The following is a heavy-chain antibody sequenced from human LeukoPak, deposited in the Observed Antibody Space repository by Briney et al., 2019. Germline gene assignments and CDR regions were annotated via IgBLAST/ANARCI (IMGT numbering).Heavy chain of an antibody. D-gene: IGHD6-6*01. V-gene: IGHV3-23*01. CDR3: AKDVYSSSSLYYFDY. J-gene: IGHJ4*02. CDR1: GFTFSSYA. Sequence: GGSLRLSCAASGFTFSSYAMSWVRQAPGEGLEWVSAISGSGGSTYYADSVKGRFTISRDNSKNTLYLQMNSLRAEDTAVYYCAKDVYSSSSLYYFDYWGQGTLVTVSS. CDR2: ISGSGGST.